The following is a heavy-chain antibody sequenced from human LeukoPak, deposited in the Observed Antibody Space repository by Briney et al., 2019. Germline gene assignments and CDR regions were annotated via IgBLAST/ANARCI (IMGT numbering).Heavy chain of an antibody. J-gene: IGHJ1*01. CDR2: IKSDGST. CDR3: ARAPSEIGGYYPEYFRH. Sequence: GGSLRLSCAASGFTFSSYWMHWVRQAPGKGLVWVSRIKSDGSTRYADSVKGRFTISRDNAKNTVSLQMTSLRAEDTGVYYCARAPSEIGGYYPEYFRHWGQGTLVIVSS. V-gene: IGHV3-74*01. CDR1: GFTFSSYW. D-gene: IGHD3-22*01.